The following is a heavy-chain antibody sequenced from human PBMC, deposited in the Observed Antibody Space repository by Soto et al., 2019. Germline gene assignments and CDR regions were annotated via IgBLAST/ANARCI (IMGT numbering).Heavy chain of an antibody. V-gene: IGHV4-4*07. Sequence: SETLSLTCTVSGGSISSYYWSWIRQPAGKGLEWIGRIYTSGSTNYNPSLKSRVTMSVDTSKNQFSLKLSSVTAADTVVYYCAREIGAAAGTYYYYYYGMDVWGQGTTVTVSS. CDR2: IYTSGST. D-gene: IGHD6-13*01. J-gene: IGHJ6*02. CDR1: GGSISSYY. CDR3: AREIGAAAGTYYYYYYGMDV.